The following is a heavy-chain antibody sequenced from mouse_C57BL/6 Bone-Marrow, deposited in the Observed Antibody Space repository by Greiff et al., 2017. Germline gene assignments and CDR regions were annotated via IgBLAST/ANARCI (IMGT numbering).Heavy chain of an antibody. Sequence: EVNLVESGGGLVKPGGSLKLSCAASGFTFSDYGMHWVRQAPEKGLEWVAYISSGSSTIYYADTVKGRFTISRDNAKNTLFLQMTSLRSEDTAMYYCARGRIPRLLFYFDYWGQGTTLTVSS. D-gene: IGHD2-12*01. CDR2: ISSGSSTI. CDR1: GFTFSDYG. J-gene: IGHJ2*01. V-gene: IGHV5-17*01. CDR3: ARGRIPRLLFYFDY.